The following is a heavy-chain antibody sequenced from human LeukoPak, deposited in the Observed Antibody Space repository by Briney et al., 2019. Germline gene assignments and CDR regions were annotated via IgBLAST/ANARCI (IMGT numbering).Heavy chain of an antibody. J-gene: IGHJ2*01. CDR2: IYSGGST. Sequence: GGSLRLSCAASGLTVSSNYMSWVRQAPGKGLEWVSVIYSGGSTYYADSVKGRFTISRDNSKNTLYLQMNSLRAEDTAVYYCARDEVIDLYWYFDLWGRGTLVTVSS. CDR3: ARDEVIDLYWYFDL. V-gene: IGHV3-53*01. D-gene: IGHD2-21*01. CDR1: GLTVSSNY.